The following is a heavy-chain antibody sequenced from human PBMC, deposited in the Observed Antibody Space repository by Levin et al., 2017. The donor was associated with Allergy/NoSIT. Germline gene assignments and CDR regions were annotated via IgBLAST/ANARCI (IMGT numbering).Heavy chain of an antibody. CDR3: AKEYSGYAYDI. Sequence: GESLKISCAASGFSFSTYGMHWVRQAPGKGLQWVAVISFDGSNTYYGDSVKGRFTISRDNSKNTLSLQMKSLRADDTAVYYCAKEYSGYAYDIWGPGTMVTVSS. CDR1: GFSFSTYG. J-gene: IGHJ3*02. CDR2: ISFDGSNT. V-gene: IGHV3-30*18. D-gene: IGHD1-26*01.